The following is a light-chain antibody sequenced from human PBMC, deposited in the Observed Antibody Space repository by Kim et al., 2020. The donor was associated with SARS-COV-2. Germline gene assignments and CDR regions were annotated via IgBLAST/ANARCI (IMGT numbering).Light chain of an antibody. CDR1: QDVSRW. J-gene: IGKJ5*01. V-gene: IGKV1-5*01. CDR2: DAS. Sequence: VSVGDRVIITCRTSQDVSRWLAWYQQKPGTAPKLLIYDASTVESGVPSRFSGSGSGTEFTLTISSLQPDDFATYYCQHHASYAITFGQGTRLEIK. CDR3: QHHASYAIT.